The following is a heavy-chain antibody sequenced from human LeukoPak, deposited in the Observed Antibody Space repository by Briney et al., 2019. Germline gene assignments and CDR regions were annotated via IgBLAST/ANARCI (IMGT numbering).Heavy chain of an antibody. CDR2: ISSSSSYT. J-gene: IGHJ6*04. D-gene: IGHD3-10*01. CDR1: GFTFSDYY. Sequence: GGSLRLSCAASGFTFSDYYMSWIRQAPGKGLEWVSYISSSSSYTNYADSVKGRFTISRDNAKNSLYLQMNSLRAEDTAVYYCARDTPTVRGVIHYYYYYGMDVWGKGTTVTVSS. V-gene: IGHV3-11*06. CDR3: ARDTPTVRGVIHYYYYYGMDV.